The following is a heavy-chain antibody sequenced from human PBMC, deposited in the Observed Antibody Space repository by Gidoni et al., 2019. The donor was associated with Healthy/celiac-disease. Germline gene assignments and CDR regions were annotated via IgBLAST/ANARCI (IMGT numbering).Heavy chain of an antibody. CDR3: ASSSYYDSSGYYPTPQIHTPFDY. V-gene: IGHV1-69*02. J-gene: IGHJ4*02. CDR1: GGTFSSYT. D-gene: IGHD3-22*01. Sequence: LVQSGAEVKKPGSSVKVSCKASGGTFSSYTISWVRQAPGQGLEWMGRIIPILGIANYAQKFQGRVTITADKSTSTAYMELSSLRSEDTAVYYCASSSYYDSSGYYPTPQIHTPFDYWGQGTLVTVSS. CDR2: IIPILGIA.